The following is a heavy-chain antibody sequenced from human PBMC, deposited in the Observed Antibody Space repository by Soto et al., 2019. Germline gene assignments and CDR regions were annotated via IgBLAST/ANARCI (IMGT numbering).Heavy chain of an antibody. Sequence: GGSLRLSCAASGFTFSSYAMSWVRQAPGKGLEWVAVIWYDGSNKYYADSVKGRFTISRDNSKNTLYLQMNSLRAEDTAVYYCARKDSSGYYEFIDYWGQGTLVTVSS. V-gene: IGHV3-33*08. CDR1: GFTFSSYA. J-gene: IGHJ4*02. CDR2: IWYDGSNK. CDR3: ARKDSSGYYEFIDY. D-gene: IGHD3-22*01.